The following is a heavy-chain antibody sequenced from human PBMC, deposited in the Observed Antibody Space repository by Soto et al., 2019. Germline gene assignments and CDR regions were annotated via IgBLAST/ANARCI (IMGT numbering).Heavy chain of an antibody. V-gene: IGHV1-3*01. CDR1: GGTFSSYT. CDR2: INAGNGNT. D-gene: IGHD5-12*01. CDR3: ARDVDIVATIRGSENYSYGMDV. Sequence: ASVKVSCKASGGTFSSYTISWVRQAPGQGLEWMGRINAGNGNTKYSQKFQGRVTITRDTSASTAYMELSSLRSEDTAVYYCARDVDIVATIRGSENYSYGMDVWGQGTTVTVSS. J-gene: IGHJ6*02.